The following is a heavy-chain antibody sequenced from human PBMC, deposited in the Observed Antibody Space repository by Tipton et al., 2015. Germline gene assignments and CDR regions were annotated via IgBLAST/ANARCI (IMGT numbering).Heavy chain of an antibody. D-gene: IGHD3-10*01. V-gene: IGHV4-34*12. CDR1: GGSFSGYF. CDR2: IFHRGDT. CDR3: ARFRYYGSGTERGYFHGLDV. Sequence: TLSLTCAVYGGSFSGYFWTWIRQPPGKGLEWIGSIFHRGDTNYNPSLKSRVSISVDTSKSQFFLKLNSVTAADTAVYYCARFRYYGSGTERGYFHGLDVWGQGTTVTVSS. J-gene: IGHJ6*02.